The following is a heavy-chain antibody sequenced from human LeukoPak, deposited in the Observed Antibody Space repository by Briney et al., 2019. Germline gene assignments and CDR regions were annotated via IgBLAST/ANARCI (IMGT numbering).Heavy chain of an antibody. Sequence: GGSLRLSCAASGFTLSSYWMSWVRQAPGMGLEWVANINEDGSKKFYVDSVKGRFTISRDNAKNSLYLQVNSLRAEDTAVYYCARKLWFGLPSVAFDIWGQGTMVTVSS. CDR2: INEDGSKK. CDR3: ARKLWFGLPSVAFDI. CDR1: GFTLSSYW. V-gene: IGHV3-7*03. D-gene: IGHD3-10*01. J-gene: IGHJ3*02.